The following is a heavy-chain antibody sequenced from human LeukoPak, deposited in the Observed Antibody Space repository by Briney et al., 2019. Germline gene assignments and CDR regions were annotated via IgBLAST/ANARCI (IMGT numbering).Heavy chain of an antibody. CDR1: AVTFSSES. CDR3: GRGHFGVVLDY. Sequence: GGSLTLSREGSAVTFSSESMMWGPQAPGQGLEAVSSIRGDSTETRHTNSLKGRFTISRDDAKKSLYLQSNSLRAEGTAVYYCGRGHFGVVLDYWGQGTLVTVSS. D-gene: IGHD3-3*01. J-gene: IGHJ4*02. CDR2: IRGDSTET. V-gene: IGHV3-21*01.